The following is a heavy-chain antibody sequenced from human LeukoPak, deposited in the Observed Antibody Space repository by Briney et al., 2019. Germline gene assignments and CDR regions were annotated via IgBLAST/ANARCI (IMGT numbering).Heavy chain of an antibody. CDR3: ARDRGVLFYFDN. V-gene: IGHV3-30*04. CDR1: GFIFSNYA. J-gene: IGHJ4*02. CDR2: VAHDGSNK. D-gene: IGHD3-10*01. Sequence: GGSLTLSCAASGFIFSNYAMNWVRQAPGKGLEWVAVVAHDGSNKYFADFVRGRFTISRDNAKNTLYLQMNSLTSEDTGFYYCARDRGVLFYFDNWGPGTLVTVSS.